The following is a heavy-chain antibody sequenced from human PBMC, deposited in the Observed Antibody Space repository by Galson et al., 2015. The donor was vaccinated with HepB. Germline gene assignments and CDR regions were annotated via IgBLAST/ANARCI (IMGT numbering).Heavy chain of an antibody. V-gene: IGHV3-30*18. J-gene: IGHJ4*02. CDR1: GFTFSSYG. Sequence: SLRLSCAASGFTFSSYGMHWVRQAPGKGLEWVAVISYDGSNKYYADSVKGRFTISRDNSKNTLYLQMNSLRAEDTAVYYCAKDRGITMMYYFDYWGQGTLVTVSS. CDR2: ISYDGSNK. CDR3: AKDRGITMMYYFDY. D-gene: IGHD3-22*01.